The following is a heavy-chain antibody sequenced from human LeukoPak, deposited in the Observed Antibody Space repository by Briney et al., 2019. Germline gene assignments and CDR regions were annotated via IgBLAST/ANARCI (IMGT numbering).Heavy chain of an antibody. V-gene: IGHV3-23*01. CDR1: GFSFSSHG. Sequence: GGSLRLSCAASGFSFSSHGMNWVRQAPGKGLEWVSGIGGSGDKTYYADSVKGRFTISRDNSKNSLYLQMNSLRAEDTAVYYCAELGITMIGGVWGKGTTVTIPS. D-gene: IGHD3-10*02. CDR3: AELGITMIGGV. J-gene: IGHJ6*04. CDR2: IGGSGDKT.